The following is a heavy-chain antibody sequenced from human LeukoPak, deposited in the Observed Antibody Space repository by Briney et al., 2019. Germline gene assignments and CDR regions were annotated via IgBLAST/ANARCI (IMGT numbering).Heavy chain of an antibody. CDR1: GYTFTSYG. J-gene: IGHJ6*03. V-gene: IGHV1-18*01. Sequence: ASVKVSRKASGYTFTSYGISWVRQAPGQGLEWMGWISAYNGNTNYAQKLQGRVTMTTDTSTSTAYMELRSLRSDDTAVYYCARVGVYCSSTSCYTTSPYYYYMDVWGKGTTVTVSS. D-gene: IGHD2-2*02. CDR2: ISAYNGNT. CDR3: ARVGVYCSSTSCYTTSPYYYYMDV.